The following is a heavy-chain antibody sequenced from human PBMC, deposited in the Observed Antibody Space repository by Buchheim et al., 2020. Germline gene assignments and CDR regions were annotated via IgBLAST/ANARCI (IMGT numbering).Heavy chain of an antibody. CDR3: AKDGYSSGWGFDY. Sequence: EVQLLESGGGLVQPGGSVRLSCVGSGYTFSNYAMGWGRQAPGKGLEWVSAISSGAGGIKYADSVKGRFTISRDNSRTTLYLQMNSLTAEDTAIYYCAKDGYSSGWGFDYWGQGTL. V-gene: IGHV3-23*01. CDR2: ISSGAGGI. CDR1: GYTFSNYA. D-gene: IGHD6-19*01. J-gene: IGHJ4*02.